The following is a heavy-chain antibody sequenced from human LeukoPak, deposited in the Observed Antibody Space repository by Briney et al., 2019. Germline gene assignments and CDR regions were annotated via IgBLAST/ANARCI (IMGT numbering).Heavy chain of an antibody. V-gene: IGHV5-51*01. Sequence: GESLKISCKGSGYSFSSLWIGWVRQMPGKGLEWMGMILPADSNARYSPPFQGQVTFSADKSISTVYLQWSSLKASDTAIYYCARHGLGSSWFGFDYWGQGTLVTVSS. CDR1: GYSFSSLW. CDR3: ARHGLGSSWFGFDY. J-gene: IGHJ4*02. D-gene: IGHD6-13*01. CDR2: ILPADSNA.